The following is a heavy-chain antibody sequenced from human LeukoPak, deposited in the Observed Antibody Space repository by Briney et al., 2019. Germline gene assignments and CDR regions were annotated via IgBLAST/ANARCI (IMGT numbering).Heavy chain of an antibody. CDR2: INHSGST. CDR1: GGSFSGYY. V-gene: IGHV4-34*01. Sequence: PSETLSLTCAVYGGSFSGYYWSWIRQPPGKGLEWIGEINHSGSTNYNPSLKSRVTISVDTSKNQFSLKLSSETAADTAVYYCARGDLSVDTAFDYWGQGTLVTVSS. D-gene: IGHD5-18*01. CDR3: ARGDLSVDTAFDY. J-gene: IGHJ4*02.